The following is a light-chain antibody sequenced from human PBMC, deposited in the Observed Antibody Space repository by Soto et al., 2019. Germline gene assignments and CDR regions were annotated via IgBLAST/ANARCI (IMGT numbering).Light chain of an antibody. Sequence: DIQMTQSPSSLSASVGDRVTITCRASQSITDYLNWYQHKPGGVPKLLIYAASRLQSGVPSRFSGSGSGTEFTLTISSLHPEDFATYYCLQSYITPWTFGQGTKVEIQ. CDR3: LQSYITPWT. CDR2: AAS. CDR1: QSITDY. V-gene: IGKV1-39*01. J-gene: IGKJ1*01.